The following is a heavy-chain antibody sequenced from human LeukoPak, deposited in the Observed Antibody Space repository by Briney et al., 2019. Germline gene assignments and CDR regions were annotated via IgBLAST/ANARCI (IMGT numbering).Heavy chain of an antibody. CDR2: SIPIFGTA. Sequence: ASVKVSCKASGGTFTSYAISWVRQAPGQGLEWMGGSIPIFGTANYAQKFQGRVTITADESTSTAYMELSSLRSEDTAVYYCARVSLRRNYYYYYGMDVWGRGTTVTVSS. J-gene: IGHJ6*02. D-gene: IGHD3-16*01. V-gene: IGHV1-69*13. CDR3: ARVSLRRNYYYYYGMDV. CDR1: GGTFTSYA.